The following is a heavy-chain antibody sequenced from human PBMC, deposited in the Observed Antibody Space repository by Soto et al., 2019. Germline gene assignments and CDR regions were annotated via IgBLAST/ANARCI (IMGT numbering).Heavy chain of an antibody. CDR1: GFTFSSYA. Sequence: GSLRLSCAASGFTFSSYAMTWVRQAPGKGLEWVSSISGSGDYTYFADSVNGRFTISRDNSKDTLYLQMSSLRVEDTAIYYCAKDSRSHPQGWFDPWGQG. V-gene: IGHV3-23*01. D-gene: IGHD2-15*01. CDR3: AKDSRSHPQGWFDP. CDR2: ISGSGDYT. J-gene: IGHJ5*02.